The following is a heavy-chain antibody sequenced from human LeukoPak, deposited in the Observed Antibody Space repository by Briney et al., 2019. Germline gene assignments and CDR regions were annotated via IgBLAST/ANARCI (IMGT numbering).Heavy chain of an antibody. D-gene: IGHD2-8*01. J-gene: IGHJ4*02. CDR1: GGSISPFY. CDR3: ARYYCPHGTCYSFDT. V-gene: IGHV4-4*09. CDR2: IYHTGRT. Sequence: SETLSLTCTVSGGSISPFYWSWIRQPPGKGLEWIGYIYHTGRTKNNPSLTSRVTMSVDTSKNHLSLNLNSVTAADTAVYYCARYYCPHGTCYSFDTWGQGALVTVSS.